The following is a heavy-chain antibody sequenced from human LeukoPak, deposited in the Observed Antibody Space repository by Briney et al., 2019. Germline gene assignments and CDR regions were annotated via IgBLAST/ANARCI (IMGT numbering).Heavy chain of an antibody. V-gene: IGHV3-21*01. CDR1: GFTFSSYS. J-gene: IGHJ4*02. D-gene: IGHD5-24*01. CDR3: ARERRDGYNYPDY. CDR2: ISSSSSYT. Sequence: PGGSLRPSWAASGFTFSSYSMNWVRQAPGKGLEWVSSISSSSSYTYYADSVKGRFTISRDNAKNSLYLQMNSLRAEDTAVYYCARERRDGYNYPDYWGQGTLVTVSS.